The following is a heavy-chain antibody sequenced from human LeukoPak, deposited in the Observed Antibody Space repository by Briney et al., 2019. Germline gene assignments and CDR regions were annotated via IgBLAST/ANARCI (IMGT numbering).Heavy chain of an antibody. V-gene: IGHV1-69*13. CDR3: AGSGEDIVVVVAANETYYYYGMDV. CDR2: IIPIFGTA. CDR1: GGTFSSYA. Sequence: ASVRVSCKASGGTFSSYAISWVRQAPGQGLEWMGGIIPIFGTANYAQKFQGRVTITADESTSTAYMELSTLRSEDTAVYYCAGSGEDIVVVVAANETYYYYGMDVWGQGTTVTVSS. D-gene: IGHD2-15*01. J-gene: IGHJ6*02.